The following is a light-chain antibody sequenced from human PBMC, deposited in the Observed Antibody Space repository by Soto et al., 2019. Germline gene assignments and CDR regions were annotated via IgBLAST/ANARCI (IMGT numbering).Light chain of an antibody. Sequence: EIVMTQSPATLSVSPGERATNSCRASQSFGSSLGWYQQKPGLAPRLLIHGASTRATGVSARFSGSGSGTDFTLTISSLQSEDFAVYYCQQYHNWPTWTFGQGTKV. CDR2: GAS. V-gene: IGKV3-15*01. CDR3: QQYHNWPTWT. CDR1: QSFGSS. J-gene: IGKJ1*01.